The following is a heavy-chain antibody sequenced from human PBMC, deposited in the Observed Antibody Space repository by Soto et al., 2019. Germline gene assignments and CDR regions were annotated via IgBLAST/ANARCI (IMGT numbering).Heavy chain of an antibody. D-gene: IGHD2-2*01. V-gene: IGHV1-69*06. Sequence: SVKVSCKASGGTFSSYAISWVRQAPGQGLEWMGGIIPIFGTANYAQKFQGRVTITADKSTSTAYMELSSLRSEDTAVYYCAREIVVVPTAGTYYYYYGMDVWGQGTTVTVSS. CDR2: IIPIFGTA. J-gene: IGHJ6*02. CDR3: AREIVVVPTAGTYYYYYGMDV. CDR1: GGTFSSYA.